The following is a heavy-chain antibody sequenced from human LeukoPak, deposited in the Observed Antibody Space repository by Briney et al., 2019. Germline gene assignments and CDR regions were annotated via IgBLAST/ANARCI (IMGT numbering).Heavy chain of an antibody. CDR1: VGTFSSYA. D-gene: IGHD6-13*01. J-gene: IGHJ5*02. CDR3: ARAAAGTGNWFDP. V-gene: IGHV1-69*05. Sequence: SVKVSCKASVGTFSSYAISWVRQAPGQGLEWMGGIIPIFGTANYAQKFQGRVTITTDESTSTAYMELSSLRSEDTAVYYCARAAAGTGNWFDPWGQGTLVTVSS. CDR2: IIPIFGTA.